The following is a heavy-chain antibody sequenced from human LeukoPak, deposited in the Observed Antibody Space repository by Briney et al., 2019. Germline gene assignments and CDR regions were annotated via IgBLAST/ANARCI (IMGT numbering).Heavy chain of an antibody. CDR3: ARGCSSTTCYTSGFDY. CDR1: GYTFNGYH. CDR2: IRPDSGGT. V-gene: IGHV1-2*02. D-gene: IGHD2-2*02. Sequence: ASVKVSCKASGYTFNGYHIHWVRQAPGQGLEWMGWIRPDSGGTNYAQKFQGRVTMTRDTSISTAYMELSSLRSDDTAVYHCARGCSSTTCYTSGFDYWAREPWSPSPQ. J-gene: IGHJ4*02.